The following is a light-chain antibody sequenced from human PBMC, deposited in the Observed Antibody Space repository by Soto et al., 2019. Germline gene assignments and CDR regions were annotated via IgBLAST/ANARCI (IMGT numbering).Light chain of an antibody. J-gene: IGKJ1*01. CDR3: QQYGSSGT. CDR1: QGVGNTS. CDR2: GAS. Sequence: EIVLRSSPGTLSRSQGKRAPLPSRPGQGVGNTSLAWYQQKPGKAPRLLIYGASNRATGIPDRFSGSGSGTDFTLTISRLEPEDFAVYYCQQYGSSGTFGQGTKVEIK. V-gene: IGKV3-20*01.